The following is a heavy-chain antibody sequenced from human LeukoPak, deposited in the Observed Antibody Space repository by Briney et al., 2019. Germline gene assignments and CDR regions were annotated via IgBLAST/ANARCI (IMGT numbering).Heavy chain of an antibody. CDR1: GFTLSSYW. CDR3: ARGGGSYYY. CDR2: IKQDGSEK. V-gene: IGHV3-7*01. J-gene: IGHJ4*02. Sequence: GGSLRLSCAASGFTLSSYWMSWVRQAPGKGLEWVANIKQDGSEKYYVDSVKGRFTISRDNAKNSLYLQMNSLRVEDTAVYYCARGGGSYYYWGQGTLVTVSS. D-gene: IGHD1-26*01.